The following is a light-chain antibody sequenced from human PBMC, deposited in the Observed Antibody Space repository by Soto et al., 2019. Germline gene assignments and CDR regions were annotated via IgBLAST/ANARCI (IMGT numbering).Light chain of an antibody. V-gene: IGKV1-5*03. Sequence: DIHMTQSPSTLSASVGYTFTVTCRASQSVSGWLAWYQQKPGKAPKLLIYKASSLESGVPSRLSGSGSGTEFTLTISSLQPDDFATYYCQQYNSYSTFGQGTKVDIK. CDR2: KAS. J-gene: IGKJ1*01. CDR1: QSVSGW. CDR3: QQYNSYST.